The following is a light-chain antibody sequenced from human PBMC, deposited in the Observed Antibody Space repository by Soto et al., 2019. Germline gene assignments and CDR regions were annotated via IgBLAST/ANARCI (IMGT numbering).Light chain of an antibody. CDR1: ESVSTN. Sequence: VVMTQSPATLSVSPGERATLSCRASESVSTNLAWYQQKPGQAPRLLISGASSRAAGISARFSGSGSGTEFTLTISSLQSEDSAMYYCQQYNDWPPWTFGQGTKVEI. CDR2: GAS. CDR3: QQYNDWPPWT. V-gene: IGKV3-15*01. J-gene: IGKJ1*01.